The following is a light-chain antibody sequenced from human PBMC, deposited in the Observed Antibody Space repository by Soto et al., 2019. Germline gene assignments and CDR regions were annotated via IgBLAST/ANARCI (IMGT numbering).Light chain of an antibody. Sequence: EIAMTQSPVTLSASPGERVTLSCRASQSVNINLAWYQQRPGQAPRVLIYVASNRASGIPDRFSGSGSGTDFTLTISRLEPDDFALYYCQQYKDWPPLTFGGGTRVEIK. CDR2: VAS. CDR1: QSVNIN. CDR3: QQYKDWPPLT. V-gene: IGKV3D-15*01. J-gene: IGKJ4*01.